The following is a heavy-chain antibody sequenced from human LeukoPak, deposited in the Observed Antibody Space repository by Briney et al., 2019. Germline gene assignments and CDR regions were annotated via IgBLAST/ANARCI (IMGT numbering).Heavy chain of an antibody. D-gene: IGHD2/OR15-2a*01. J-gene: IGHJ4*02. CDR3: ATEIGGGPYYFDY. CDR2: INPNSGGT. Sequence: ASVKVSCKASGYTFTGYYMHWVRQAPGQGLEWMGWINPNSGGTNYAQKFQGRVTMTRDTSISTAYMELSRLRSDDTAVYYCATEIGGGPYYFDYWGQGTLVTVSS. V-gene: IGHV1-2*02. CDR1: GYTFTGYY.